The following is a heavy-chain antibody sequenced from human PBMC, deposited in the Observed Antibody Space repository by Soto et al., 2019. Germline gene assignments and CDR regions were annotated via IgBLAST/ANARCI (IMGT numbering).Heavy chain of an antibody. CDR2: TFISGKS. CDR3: ARQARYSDIDA. Sequence: DTLSLTCAVSGVSVSDFFWAWIRQPAGKGLEWLGRTFISGKSNYNPSVESRVIMSVDMSKNQVSLLLRSTTAADTAVYYCARQARYSDIDAWGQGIPVNVS. CDR1: GVSVSDFF. V-gene: IGHV4-4*07. J-gene: IGHJ5*02. D-gene: IGHD5-18*01.